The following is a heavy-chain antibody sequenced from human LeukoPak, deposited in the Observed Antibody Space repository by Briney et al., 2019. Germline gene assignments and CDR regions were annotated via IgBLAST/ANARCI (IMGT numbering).Heavy chain of an antibody. J-gene: IGHJ4*02. CDR2: INPNSGGT. V-gene: IGHV1-2*02. CDR1: GYTFTGYY. CDR3: ARRITYFYDSSGTAIDY. Sequence: ASVKVSCKASGYTFTGYYMHWVRQAPGQGLEWMGWINPNSGGTNYAQKVQGRVTVTRDTSISTAYMELSRLRSDDTAVYYCARRITYFYDSSGTAIDYWGQGTLVTVSS. D-gene: IGHD3-22*01.